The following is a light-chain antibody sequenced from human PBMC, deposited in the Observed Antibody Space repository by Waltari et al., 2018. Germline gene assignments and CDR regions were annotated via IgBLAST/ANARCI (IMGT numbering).Light chain of an antibody. CDR1: SSNIGAGYD. CDR3: QSYDSSLSGWV. J-gene: IGLJ3*02. CDR2: ANT. V-gene: IGLV1-40*01. Sequence: QSVLTQPPSVSGAPGQRVTIPCPGSSSNIGAGYDVHWYQQFPGTAPKLLIYANTNRPSGVPDRFSGSKSGTSASLAITGLQAEDEADYYCQSYDSSLSGWVFGGGTKLTVL.